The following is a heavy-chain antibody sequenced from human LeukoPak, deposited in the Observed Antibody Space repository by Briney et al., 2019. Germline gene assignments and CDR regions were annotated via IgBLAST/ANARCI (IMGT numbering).Heavy chain of an antibody. V-gene: IGHV3-74*01. J-gene: IGHJ6*03. CDR3: ARRAVVVITNYYYYYMDV. D-gene: IGHD3-22*01. CDR1: GFTFSSYW. CDR2: INSDRCST. Sequence: PGGSLRLSCAASGFTFSSYWLHWVRQAPGKGLAWVSRINSDRCSTSYADSLKGRFTISRDNAKSTLYLQMNSLRAEDTAVYYCARRAVVVITNYYYYYMDVWGKGTTVTVSS.